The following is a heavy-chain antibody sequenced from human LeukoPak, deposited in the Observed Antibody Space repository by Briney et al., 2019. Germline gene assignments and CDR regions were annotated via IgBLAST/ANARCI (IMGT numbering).Heavy chain of an antibody. Sequence: SQTLSLTCAISGDSVSNNTTAWNWIRQSPSRGLEWLGRTYYRSKWFKEYAESVKSRITINPDTSKNQFSLQLNSVTPEDTAVYYCAREISIAAAETGWFDPWGQGTLVTVSS. V-gene: IGHV6-1*01. D-gene: IGHD6-13*01. CDR1: GDSVSNNTTA. CDR3: AREISIAAAETGWFDP. CDR2: TYYRSKWFK. J-gene: IGHJ5*02.